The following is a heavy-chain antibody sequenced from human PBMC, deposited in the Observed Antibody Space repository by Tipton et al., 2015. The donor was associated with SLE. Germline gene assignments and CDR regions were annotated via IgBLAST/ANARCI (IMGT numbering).Heavy chain of an antibody. Sequence: SLRLSCAASEFPFNTYWMNWVRQAPGKGLEWVANIKQDGSEDYYVDSVKGRFIISRDNAKNSLYLQMNNLRAEDTAVYYCARGKRAELRFLGGRGYYGMDVWGQGTTVTVSS. CDR2: IKQDGSED. J-gene: IGHJ6*02. CDR1: EFPFNTYW. D-gene: IGHD3-3*01. CDR3: ARGKRAELRFLGGRGYYGMDV. V-gene: IGHV3-7*03.